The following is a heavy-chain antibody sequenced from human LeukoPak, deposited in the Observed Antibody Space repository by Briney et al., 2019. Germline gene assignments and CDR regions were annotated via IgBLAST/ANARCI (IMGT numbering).Heavy chain of an antibody. CDR2: ISSSSRSI. CDR3: VLGSPFDY. CDR1: GFSFSDCS. D-gene: IGHD3-10*01. Sequence: PGGSLRISCAATGFSFSDCSMNWVRQAPGKGLEWVSYISSSSRSIYYADSVKGRFTISRDNANNSLSLQMNSLRDEDTAVYYCVLGSPFDYWGQGTLVTVSS. J-gene: IGHJ4*02. V-gene: IGHV3-48*02.